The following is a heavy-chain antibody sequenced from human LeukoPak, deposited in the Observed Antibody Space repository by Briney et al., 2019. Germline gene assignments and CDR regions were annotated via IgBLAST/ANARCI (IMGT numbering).Heavy chain of an antibody. CDR2: ISSSGSTI. D-gene: IGHD3-3*01. Sequence: GGSLRLSCAASGFTFSSYEMNWVRQAPGKGLEWVSYISSSGSTIYYADSVKGRFTISRDNAQNSLYLQMNSLRAEDTAVYYCARAPSITNPYDGMDVWGQGTTVTVSS. CDR1: GFTFSSYE. J-gene: IGHJ6*02. CDR3: ARAPSITNPYDGMDV. V-gene: IGHV3-48*03.